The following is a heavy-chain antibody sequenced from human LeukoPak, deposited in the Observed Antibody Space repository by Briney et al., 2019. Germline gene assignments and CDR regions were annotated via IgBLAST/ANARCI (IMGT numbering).Heavy chain of an antibody. Sequence: SETLSLTCTVSGGSISSYYWSWIRQPPGKGLEWIGTIYYSGSTYYNPSLKSRVTISVDTSKNQFSLKLSSVTAADTAVYHCASLVVVTGYFDYWGQGTLATVSS. J-gene: IGHJ4*02. CDR3: ASLVVVTGYFDY. CDR1: GGSISSYY. V-gene: IGHV4-39*01. CDR2: IYYSGST. D-gene: IGHD2-21*02.